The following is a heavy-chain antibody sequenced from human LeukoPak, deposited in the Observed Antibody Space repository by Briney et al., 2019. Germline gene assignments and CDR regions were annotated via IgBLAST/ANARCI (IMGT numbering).Heavy chain of an antibody. CDR3: AKDRKYCSGGSCYSDNWFDP. D-gene: IGHD2-15*01. V-gene: IGHV3-53*01. J-gene: IGHJ5*02. CDR1: GFTVRANY. CDR2: IDSGGGT. Sequence: GGSLRLSCAASGFTVRANYMSWVRQAPGKGLEWVSVIDSGGGTYYADSVKGRFTISRDNSKNTLYLQMNSLRAEDTAVYYCAKDRKYCSGGSCYSDNWFDPWGQGTLVTVSS.